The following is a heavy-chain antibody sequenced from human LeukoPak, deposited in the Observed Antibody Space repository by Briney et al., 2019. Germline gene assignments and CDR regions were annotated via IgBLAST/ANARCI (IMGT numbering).Heavy chain of an antibody. V-gene: IGHV4-39*07. Sequence: SETLSLTCTVSGGSISSSSYYWGWIRQPPGKGLEWIGSIYYSGSTYYNPSLKSRVTISVDTSKNQFSLKVNSVTAADTAVYYCARGEPVDYWGQGTLVTVSS. CDR2: IYYSGST. D-gene: IGHD1-14*01. CDR1: GGSISSSSYY. J-gene: IGHJ4*02. CDR3: ARGEPVDY.